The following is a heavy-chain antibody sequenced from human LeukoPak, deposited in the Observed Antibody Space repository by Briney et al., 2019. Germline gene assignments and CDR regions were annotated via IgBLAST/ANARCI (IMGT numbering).Heavy chain of an antibody. D-gene: IGHD2-2*01. Sequence: PSETLSLTCAVYGGSFSGYYWSWIRQPPGKGLEWIGEINHSGSTNYNPSPKSRVTISVDTSKNQFSLKLSSVTAADTAVYYCARHVIQLLFDYWGQGTLVTVSS. V-gene: IGHV4-34*01. CDR2: INHSGST. CDR1: GGSFSGYY. J-gene: IGHJ4*02. CDR3: ARHVIQLLFDY.